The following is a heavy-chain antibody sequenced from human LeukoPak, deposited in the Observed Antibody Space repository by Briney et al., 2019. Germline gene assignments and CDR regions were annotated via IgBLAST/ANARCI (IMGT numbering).Heavy chain of an antibody. Sequence: PSETLSLTCAVYGGSFSGYYWSWIRQPPGKGLEWIGEINHSGSTNYNPSLKSRVTISVDTSKNQFSLKLSSVTAADTAVYYCAGAELELRAFDYWGQGTLVTVSS. J-gene: IGHJ4*02. CDR2: INHSGST. V-gene: IGHV4-34*01. D-gene: IGHD1-7*01. CDR3: AGAELELRAFDY. CDR1: GGSFSGYY.